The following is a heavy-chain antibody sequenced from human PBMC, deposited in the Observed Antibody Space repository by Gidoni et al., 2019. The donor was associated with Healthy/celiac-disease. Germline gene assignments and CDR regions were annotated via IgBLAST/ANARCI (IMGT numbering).Heavy chain of an antibody. J-gene: IGHJ4*02. CDR1: GGTFSSYT. CDR3: VDSSSSGKGC. CDR2: IIPILCIA. D-gene: IGHD6-6*01. V-gene: IGHV1-69*02. Sequence: QVQLVQSGAEVKKTGASVKVSCQAYGGTFSSYTSSWVRQAPGQGLEWMGRIIPILCIANYAQKFQGRVTIPADKSTSTAYMELSSLRSEDTAVYYCVDSSSSGKGCWGQGTLVTVSS.